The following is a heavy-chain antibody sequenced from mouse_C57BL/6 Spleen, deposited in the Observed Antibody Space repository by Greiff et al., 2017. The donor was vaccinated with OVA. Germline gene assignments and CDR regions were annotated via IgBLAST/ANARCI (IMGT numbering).Heavy chain of an antibody. V-gene: IGHV1-26*01. D-gene: IGHD1-1*01. CDR3: ATPVTTVVAFDY. Sequence: EVQLQQSGPELVKPGASVKISCKASGYTFTDYYMNWVKQSHGKSLEWIGDINPNNGGTSYNQKFKGKATLTVDKSSSTAYMELRSLTSEDSAVYYCATPVTTVVAFDYWGQGTTLTVSS. CDR1: GYTFTDYY. CDR2: INPNNGGT. J-gene: IGHJ2*01.